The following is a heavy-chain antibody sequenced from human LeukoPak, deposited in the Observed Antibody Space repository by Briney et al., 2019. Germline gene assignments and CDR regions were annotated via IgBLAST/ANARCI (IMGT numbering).Heavy chain of an antibody. Sequence: PSETLSLTYAVYGGSFSGYYWSWIRQPPGKGLEWIGEINHSGSTNYNPSLKSRVTISVDTSKNQFSLKLSSVTAADTAVYYCARREIWFEEFTLAYWGQGTLVTVSS. CDR1: GGSFSGYY. CDR2: INHSGST. V-gene: IGHV4-34*01. D-gene: IGHD3-10*01. CDR3: ARREIWFEEFTLAY. J-gene: IGHJ4*02.